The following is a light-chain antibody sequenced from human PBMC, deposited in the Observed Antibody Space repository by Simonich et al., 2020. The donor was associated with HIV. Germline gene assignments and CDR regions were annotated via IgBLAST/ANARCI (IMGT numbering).Light chain of an antibody. CDR1: QSVSGN. V-gene: IGKV3-15*01. J-gene: IGKJ1*01. CDR2: GAS. Sequence: EIVLTQSPATLSFSPGERATRPCRASQSVSGNLAWYQQKPGQAPRLRIYGASTRATGIPARLSGSGSGTEFTLTISSMQSEDFAVYYCQQYNNWPPWTFGQGTKVEIK. CDR3: QQYNNWPPWT.